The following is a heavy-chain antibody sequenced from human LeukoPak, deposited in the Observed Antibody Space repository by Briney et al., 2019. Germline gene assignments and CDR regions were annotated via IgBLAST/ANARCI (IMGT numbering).Heavy chain of an antibody. CDR2: IIPIFGTA. V-gene: IGHV1-69*13. Sequence: SVKVSCKASGGTFSSYAISWVRQAPGQGLEWMGGIIPIFGTANYAQKFQGRVTITADESTSTAYMELSGLRSEDTAVYYCARDGYYDSSGYFGAWDYWGQGTLVTVSS. CDR3: ARDGYYDSSGYFGAWDY. D-gene: IGHD3-22*01. CDR1: GGTFSSYA. J-gene: IGHJ4*02.